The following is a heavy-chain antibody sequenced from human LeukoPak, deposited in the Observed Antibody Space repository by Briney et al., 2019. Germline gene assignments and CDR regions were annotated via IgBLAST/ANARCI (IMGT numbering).Heavy chain of an antibody. J-gene: IGHJ4*02. CDR2: ISGSGDTT. Sequence: GGSLRLSCAASGFTFSSYAMSWVRQAPGKGLEWVSVISGSGDTTYYADSVKGRFTISRDNPKNTLYLQMNSLRAEDTAVYYCAKASWVSDADAVLWGQGTLVTVSS. CDR1: GFTFSSYA. D-gene: IGHD3-10*01. CDR3: AKASWVSDADAVL. V-gene: IGHV3-23*01.